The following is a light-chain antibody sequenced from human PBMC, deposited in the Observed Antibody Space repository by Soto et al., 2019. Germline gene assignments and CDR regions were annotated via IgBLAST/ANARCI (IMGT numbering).Light chain of an antibody. V-gene: IGKV3D-20*02. CDR2: DSS. J-gene: IGKJ1*01. Sequence: EIVLTQSPGTLSLSPGERATLSCRASQSVSSSYLSWYQQKPGQPPRLRIYDSSTRATGFPDRFSGSGSGTDFTLTISSLQPEDFATYYCQQSYSTPWTFGQGTKVDIK. CDR3: QQSYSTPWT. CDR1: QSVSSSY.